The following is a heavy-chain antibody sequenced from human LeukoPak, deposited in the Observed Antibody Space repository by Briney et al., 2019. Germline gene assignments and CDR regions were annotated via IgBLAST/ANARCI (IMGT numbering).Heavy chain of an antibody. J-gene: IGHJ6*02. CDR2: ISWNSGSI. CDR3: AFGDPYYYYGMDV. Sequence: SLRLSCAASGFTFDDYAMHWVRQAPGKGLEWVSGISWNSGSIGYADSVKGRFTISRDNAKNSLYLQMNSLRAEDTALYYCAFGDPYYYYGMDVWGQGTTVTVSS. V-gene: IGHV3-9*01. CDR1: GFTFDDYA. D-gene: IGHD3-10*01.